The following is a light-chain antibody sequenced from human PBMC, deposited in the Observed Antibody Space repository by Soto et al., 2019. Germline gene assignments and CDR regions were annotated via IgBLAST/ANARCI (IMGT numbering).Light chain of an antibody. V-gene: IGLV3-21*02. J-gene: IGLJ2*01. CDR2: DDR. CDR1: NIETKS. CDR3: QVWDSTSEHVV. Sequence: SYELTQPPSVSVAPGQTARIACGGDNIETKSVHWSQQKPGQAPVLVVYDDRDRPPGIPERFSGSNSGNAATLTIRRVEAGDEADYYCQVWDSTSEHVVFGGGTKLTVL.